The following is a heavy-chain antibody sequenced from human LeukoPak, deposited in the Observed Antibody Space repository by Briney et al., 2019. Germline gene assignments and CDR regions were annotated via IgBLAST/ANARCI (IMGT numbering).Heavy chain of an antibody. CDR1: GFTFDDYP. J-gene: IGHJ4*02. CDR2: ISWNSGSI. V-gene: IGHV3-9*01. CDR3: AKGVAAD. Sequence: GGPLRLPCAPSGFTFDDYPMHWLPQAPGKGWEGIHSISWNSGSIGYADSVKGRFTISRDNGKKYLYLQVKSLRAEDTALYYCAKGVAADWGKGTLVTVSS. D-gene: IGHD6-13*01.